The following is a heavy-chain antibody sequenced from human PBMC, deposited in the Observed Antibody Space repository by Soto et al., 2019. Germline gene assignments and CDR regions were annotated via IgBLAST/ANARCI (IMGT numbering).Heavy chain of an antibody. Sequence: QVQLVESGGGVVQPGRSLRLSCAASGFPFSSYGMHWVRQAPGKGLDWVALISYDGSNKYYADSVKGRFTIYRDNSKHTLYVEMSSLRVEDTVVYYCAGGQYYFDYCGQGTLVSVS. V-gene: IGHV3-30*03. D-gene: IGHD2-15*01. CDR3: AGGQYYFDY. J-gene: IGHJ4*02. CDR2: ISYDGSNK. CDR1: GFPFSSYG.